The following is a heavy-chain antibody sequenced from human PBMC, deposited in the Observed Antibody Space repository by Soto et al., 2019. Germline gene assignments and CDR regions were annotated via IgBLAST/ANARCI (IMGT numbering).Heavy chain of an antibody. D-gene: IGHD5-12*01. CDR2: IYYSGST. Sequence: SETLSLTCTVSGGSISSYYWSWIRQPPGKGLEWIGYIYYSGSTNYNPSLKSRVTISVDTSKNQFSLKLSSVTAADTAVYYCARGYSGYEKFDYWGQGTLVTVSS. J-gene: IGHJ4*02. CDR1: GGSISSYY. V-gene: IGHV4-59*01. CDR3: ARGYSGYEKFDY.